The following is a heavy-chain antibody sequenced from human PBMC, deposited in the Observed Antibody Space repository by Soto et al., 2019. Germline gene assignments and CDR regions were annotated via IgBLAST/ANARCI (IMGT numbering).Heavy chain of an antibody. Sequence: SETLSLTCTVSGGSISSGGYYWSWIRQHPGKGLEWIGYIYYSGSTYYNPSLKSRVTISVDTSKNQFSLKLSSVTAADTAVYYCARSGYSYGPNPLLYWGQGTRVTVS. D-gene: IGHD5-18*01. V-gene: IGHV4-31*03. CDR2: IYYSGST. CDR3: ARSGYSYGPNPLLY. J-gene: IGHJ4*02. CDR1: GGSISSGGYY.